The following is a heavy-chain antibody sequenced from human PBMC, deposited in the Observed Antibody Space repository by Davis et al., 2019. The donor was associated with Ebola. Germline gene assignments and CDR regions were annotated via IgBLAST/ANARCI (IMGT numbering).Heavy chain of an antibody. D-gene: IGHD2-8*01. CDR2: INAGNGNT. V-gene: IGHV1-3*01. Sequence: ASVKVSCKASGYTFTSYAMHWVRQAPGQRLEWMGWINAGNGNTKYSQKFQGRVTITRDTSASTAYMELSSLRSEDTAVYYCARASYVTGAFDIWGQGTMVTVSS. J-gene: IGHJ3*02. CDR3: ARASYVTGAFDI. CDR1: GYTFTSYA.